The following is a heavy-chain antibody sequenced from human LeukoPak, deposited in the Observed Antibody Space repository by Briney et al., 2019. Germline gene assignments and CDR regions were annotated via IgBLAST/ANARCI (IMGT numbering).Heavy chain of an antibody. CDR2: ISGSGGST. Sequence: PGGSLRLSCAASGFTFSSYAMSWVRQAPGKGLEWVSAISGSGGSTYYADSVKGRFTISRDNSKNTLYLQMNSLRAEDTAVYYCAKPLWFGESQGWFDPWGQGTLVTVSS. V-gene: IGHV3-23*01. J-gene: IGHJ5*02. CDR3: AKPLWFGESQGWFDP. D-gene: IGHD3-10*01. CDR1: GFTFSSYA.